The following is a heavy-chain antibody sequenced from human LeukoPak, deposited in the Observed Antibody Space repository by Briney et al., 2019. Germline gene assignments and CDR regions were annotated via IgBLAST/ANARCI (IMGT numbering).Heavy chain of an antibody. V-gene: IGHV4-39*07. CDR3: ARAPPEGGWYNY. J-gene: IGHJ4*02. CDR2: IYHSGTT. CDR1: GGSISSTSYY. D-gene: IGHD6-19*01. Sequence: SETLSLTCTVSGGSISSTSYYWGWVRQPPGKGLEWIGEIYHSGTTNYNPSLKSRVTISVDKSMNQFSLKLSSVTAADTAVYYCARAPPEGGWYNYWGQGTLVTVSS.